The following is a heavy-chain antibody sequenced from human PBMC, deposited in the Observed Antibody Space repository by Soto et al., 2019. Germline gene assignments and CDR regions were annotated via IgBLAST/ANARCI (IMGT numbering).Heavy chain of an antibody. D-gene: IGHD3-3*01. V-gene: IGHV3-30-3*01. CDR2: ISYDGSNK. CDR1: GFTLSTHA. Sequence: GSLTLSCAASGFTLSTHAMHWVRQAPGKGLEWVAVISYDGSNKYYADSVKGRFTISRDNAKNSLYLQMNSLRAEDTAVYYCAREAQYYDFWSGSTWAEYFQHWGQGTLVTVSS. CDR3: AREAQYYDFWSGSTWAEYFQH. J-gene: IGHJ1*01.